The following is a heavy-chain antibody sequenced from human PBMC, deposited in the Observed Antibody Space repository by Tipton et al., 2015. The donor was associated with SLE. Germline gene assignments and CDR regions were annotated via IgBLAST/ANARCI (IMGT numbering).Heavy chain of an antibody. D-gene: IGHD3-9*01. CDR2: IIPILGIA. V-gene: IGHV1-69*09. Sequence: QVQLVQSGAEVKKPGSSVKVSCKASGGTFSSYTISWVRQAPGQGLEWMGRIIPILGIASYAQKFQGRVTITADTSTSTAYMELSSLRSEDTAVYYCARDPVRFFDLILRDYWGQGTLVTVSS. J-gene: IGHJ4*02. CDR3: ARDPVRFFDLILRDY. CDR1: GGTFSSYT.